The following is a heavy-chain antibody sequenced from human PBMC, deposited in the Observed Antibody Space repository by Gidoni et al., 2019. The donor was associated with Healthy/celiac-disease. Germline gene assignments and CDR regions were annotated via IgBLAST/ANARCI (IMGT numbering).Heavy chain of an antibody. J-gene: IGHJ3*02. CDR1: GFSLSTSGVG. CDR2: IYWNNDK. V-gene: IGHV2-5*01. Sequence: QITLKESGPTLVKPTQTLTLTCTFSGFSLSTSGVGVGWIRQPPGKALGWLALIYWNNDKRYSPSLKSRLTITKDTSKNQVVLTMTNMDPVDTATYYCALSVTGEYNDAFDIWGQGTMVTVSS. CDR3: ALSVTGEYNDAFDI. D-gene: IGHD7-27*01.